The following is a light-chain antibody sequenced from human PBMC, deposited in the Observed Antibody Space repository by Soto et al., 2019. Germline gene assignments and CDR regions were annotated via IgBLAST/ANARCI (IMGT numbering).Light chain of an antibody. CDR3: SSYTNSRTLV. CDR1: SRDVGAYNY. V-gene: IGLV2-14*01. J-gene: IGLJ2*01. Sequence: QSALTQPASVSGSPGQSITISCTGTSRDVGAYNYVSWYQQHPGKAPKLMIYDVSDRPSGVSNRFSGSKTGNTASLTISGLQTEDEADYYCSSYTNSRTLVFGGGTKVTVL. CDR2: DVS.